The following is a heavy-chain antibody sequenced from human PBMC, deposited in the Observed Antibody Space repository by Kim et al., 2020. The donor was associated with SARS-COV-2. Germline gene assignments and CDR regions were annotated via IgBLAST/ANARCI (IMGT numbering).Heavy chain of an antibody. CDR1: GYTLTELS. CDR2: FDPEDGET. CDR3: ATEPHYGGNSGY. J-gene: IGHJ4*02. Sequence: ASVKVSCKVSGYTLTELSMHWVRQAPGKGLEWMGGFDPEDGETIYAQKFQGRVTMTEDTSTDTAYMELSSLRSEDTAVYYCATEPHYGGNSGYWGQGTLVTVSS. V-gene: IGHV1-24*01. D-gene: IGHD4-17*01.